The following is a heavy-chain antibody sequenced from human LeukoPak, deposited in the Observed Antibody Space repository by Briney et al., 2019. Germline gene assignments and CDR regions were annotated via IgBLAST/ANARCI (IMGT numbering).Heavy chain of an antibody. CDR3: ARGRYVWGSYRSGGFDY. D-gene: IGHD3-16*02. J-gene: IGHJ4*02. CDR1: GGSVSSGNYY. V-gene: IGHV4-61*01. CDR2: RHYSGST. Sequence: SETLSLTCTVSGGSVSSGNYYWSWIRQPPGKGLEWIGYRHYSGSTNYNPSLKSRVTISVDTSKNQFSLKLSSVTAADTAVYYCARGRYVWGSYRSGGFDYWGQGTLVTVSS.